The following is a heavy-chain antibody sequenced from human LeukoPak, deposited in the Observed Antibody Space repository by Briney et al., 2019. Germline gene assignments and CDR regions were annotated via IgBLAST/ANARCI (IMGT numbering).Heavy chain of an antibody. Sequence: ASVKVSRKASGNTFTSYDINWVRQAPGQGLEWMGWMNPNSGNTGYAQKFQGRVTMTKNTSISTAYMELNSLRSEDTAVYFCARGGSGWPIDNWGQGTLVTVSS. D-gene: IGHD6-19*01. CDR2: MNPNSGNT. J-gene: IGHJ4*02. CDR3: ARGGSGWPIDN. V-gene: IGHV1-8*01. CDR1: GNTFTSYD.